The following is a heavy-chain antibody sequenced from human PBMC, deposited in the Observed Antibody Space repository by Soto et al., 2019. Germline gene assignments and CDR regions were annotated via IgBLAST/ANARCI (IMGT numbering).Heavy chain of an antibody. V-gene: IGHV1-8*01. CDR3: ATERWEDAFDI. D-gene: IGHD1-26*01. CDR2: MNPNSGNT. CDR1: GYTFTSYD. Sequence: QEQLVQSGAEVKKPGASVKVSCKASGYTFTSYDITWVRQATGQGLEWMGWMNPNSGNTGNAQKFQGRVTMTRNTSIGTSYMELSSLRSEDTAVYYCATERWEDAFDIWGQGTMVTVSS. J-gene: IGHJ3*02.